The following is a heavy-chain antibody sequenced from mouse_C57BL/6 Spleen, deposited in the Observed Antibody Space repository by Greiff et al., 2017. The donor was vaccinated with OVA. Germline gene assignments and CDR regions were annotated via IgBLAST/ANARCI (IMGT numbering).Heavy chain of an antibody. J-gene: IGHJ4*01. CDR1: GYAFTNYL. CDR3: AREEDSSGYGAMDY. V-gene: IGHV1-54*01. D-gene: IGHD3-2*02. CDR2: INPGSGGT. Sequence: VQLKESGAELVRPGTSVKVSCKASGYAFTNYLIEWVKQRPGQGLEWIGVINPGSGGTNYNEKFKGKATLTADKSSSTAYMQLSSLTSEDSAVYFCAREEDSSGYGAMDYWGQGTSVTVSS.